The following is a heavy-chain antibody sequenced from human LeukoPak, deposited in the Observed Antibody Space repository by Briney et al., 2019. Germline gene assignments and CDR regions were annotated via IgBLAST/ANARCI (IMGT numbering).Heavy chain of an antibody. CDR3: AKDSLLGYDILTGGSGMDV. D-gene: IGHD3-9*01. J-gene: IGHJ6*02. CDR2: ISWNSGSI. Sequence: GRSLRLSCAASGFTFDDYAMHWVRQAPGKGLEWVSGISWNSGSIGYADSVKGRFTISRDNAKNSLYLQMNSLRAEDTALYYCAKDSLLGYDILTGGSGMDVWGQGTTVTVSS. V-gene: IGHV3-9*01. CDR1: GFTFDDYA.